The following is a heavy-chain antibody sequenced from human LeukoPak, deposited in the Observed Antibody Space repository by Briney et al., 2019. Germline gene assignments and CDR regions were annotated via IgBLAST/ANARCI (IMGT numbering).Heavy chain of an antibody. J-gene: IGHJ4*02. CDR3: AKAYHDSGCLIDY. Sequence: PGGSLRLSCAASGLTFSSYAMSWVRQAPGKGLEWVAAIRGNGATTDYADSVKGRFTISRDNSKSTLYLQMNSLRAEDTAVYYCAKAYHDSGCLIDYWGQGTLVTVSS. CDR2: IRGNGATT. V-gene: IGHV3-23*01. CDR1: GLTFSSYA. D-gene: IGHD6-19*01.